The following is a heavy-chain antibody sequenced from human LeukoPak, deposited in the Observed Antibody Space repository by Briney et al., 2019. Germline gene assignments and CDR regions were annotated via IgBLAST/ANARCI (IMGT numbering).Heavy chain of an antibody. J-gene: IGHJ4*02. Sequence: GGSLRLSCAASGFTFSGYWMSWVRQTPEKGLEWVANIKQDGSEKYYVDSVKGRFTISRDNAKNTLYLQMRALRDEDTATYYCAKRGPIYSSTPGNYFDYWGQGTLVTVSS. D-gene: IGHD3-10*01. CDR3: AKRGPIYSSTPGNYFDY. CDR1: GFTFSGYW. V-gene: IGHV3-7*03. CDR2: IKQDGSEK.